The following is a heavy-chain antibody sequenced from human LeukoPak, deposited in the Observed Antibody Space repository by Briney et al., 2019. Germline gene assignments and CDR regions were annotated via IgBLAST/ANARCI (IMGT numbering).Heavy chain of an antibody. J-gene: IGHJ4*02. CDR3: ARGHGSLGSFDY. CDR1: GYTFSGYY. CDR2: INPNSGDT. Sequence: GASVKVSCKASGYTFSGYYIYWVRQAPGQGLEWMGWINPNSGDTSYAQKFQGRVTMTRDTSISTASMELSSLKSDDTAVYYCARGHGSLGSFDYRGQGTLVTVSS. V-gene: IGHV1-2*02. D-gene: IGHD3-10*01.